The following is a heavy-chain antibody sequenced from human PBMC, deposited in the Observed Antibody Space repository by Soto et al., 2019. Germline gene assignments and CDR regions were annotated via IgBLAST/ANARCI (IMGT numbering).Heavy chain of an antibody. CDR1: GFTFSTYG. D-gene: IGHD3-10*01. V-gene: IGHV3-30*03. CDR3: GTDRGPLGNYGMDV. Sequence: QVKLVESGGGVVQPGRSLRLSCAASGFTFSTYGMHWVRQAPGKGLDWVAVISHEGSRKYYGDSVKGRFTISRDNSKKTLYLQMNSLSPEATAVYYWGTDRGPLGNYGMDVGGQWATVTVSS. J-gene: IGHJ6*02. CDR2: ISHEGSRK.